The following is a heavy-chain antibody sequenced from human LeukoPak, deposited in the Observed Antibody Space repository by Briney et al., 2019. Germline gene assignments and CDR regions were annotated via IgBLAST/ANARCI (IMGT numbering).Heavy chain of an antibody. CDR1: GGSMSSYY. Sequence: SETLSLTCTVSGGSMSSYYWSWIRQPPGKGLEWIGYIYYSGSTNYNPSLKSRVTISVDTSKNQFSLKLSSVTAADTAVYYCARLRSGYDLGDAFDIWGQGTMVTVSS. CDR3: ARLRSGYDLGDAFDI. V-gene: IGHV4-59*08. D-gene: IGHD5-12*01. J-gene: IGHJ3*02. CDR2: IYYSGST.